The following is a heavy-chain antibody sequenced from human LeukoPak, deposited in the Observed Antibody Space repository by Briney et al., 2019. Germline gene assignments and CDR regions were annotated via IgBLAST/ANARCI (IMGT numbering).Heavy chain of an antibody. CDR2: IYYLGST. D-gene: IGHD4-17*01. J-gene: IGHJ4*02. CDR3: AGGDYVTFDY. CDR1: GGSPSIGDYC. V-gene: IGHV4-30-4*08. Sequence: TLSLTRTVSGGSPSIGDYCWSSVRHPPREGRGWHGYIYYLGSTYYNPSLKSRVTISVDTSKNQYSLERSSVTASDTAVYYCAGGDYVTFDYGGQGTLVTVSS.